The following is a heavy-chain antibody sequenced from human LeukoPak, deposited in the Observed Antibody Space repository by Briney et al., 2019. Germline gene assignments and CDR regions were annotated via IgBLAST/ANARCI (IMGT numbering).Heavy chain of an antibody. J-gene: IGHJ4*02. CDR3: AKSPPREILTGYYIGEFDY. V-gene: IGHV3-23*01. D-gene: IGHD3-9*01. CDR2: ISGSGGST. Sequence: GGSLRLSCAASGFTFSSHAMSWVRQAPGKGLEWVSAISGSGGSTYYADSVKGRFTISRDNSKNTLYLQMNSLRAEDTAVYYCAKSPPREILTGYYIGEFDYWGQGTLVTVSS. CDR1: GFTFSSHA.